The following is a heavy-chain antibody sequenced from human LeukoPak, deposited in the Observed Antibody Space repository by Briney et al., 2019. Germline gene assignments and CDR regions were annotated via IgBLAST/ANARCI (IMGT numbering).Heavy chain of an antibody. Sequence: GGSLRLSCAASGFTFSAYGMTWVRQAPGKGLECVSAISYNGGSTYYADSVKGRSTISRDNSKNTLYLQMNSLRAEDTAVYYCAGRGIAHSWGQGTLVSVSS. V-gene: IGHV3-23*01. J-gene: IGHJ5*02. CDR1: GFTFSAYG. D-gene: IGHD6-13*01. CDR2: ISYNGGST. CDR3: AGRGIAHS.